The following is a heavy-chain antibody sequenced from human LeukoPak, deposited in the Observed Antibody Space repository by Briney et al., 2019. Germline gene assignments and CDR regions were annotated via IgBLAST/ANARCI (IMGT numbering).Heavy chain of an antibody. V-gene: IGHV3-23*01. Sequence: GGSLRLSCAASGFTFSSYAMSWVRQAPGKGLEWVSAISGSGGSTYYADSVKGRFTISRDNSKNTLYLQMNSLRAEDTAVYYCARGRLRGGAVAGRNWFDPWGQGTLVTVSS. D-gene: IGHD6-19*01. J-gene: IGHJ5*02. CDR1: GFTFSSYA. CDR2: ISGSGGST. CDR3: ARGRLRGGAVAGRNWFDP.